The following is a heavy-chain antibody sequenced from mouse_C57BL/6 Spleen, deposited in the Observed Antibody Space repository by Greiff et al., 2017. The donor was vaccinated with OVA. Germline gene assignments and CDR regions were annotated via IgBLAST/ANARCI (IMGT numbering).Heavy chain of an antibody. D-gene: IGHD1-1*01. CDR2: IYPGSGNT. V-gene: IGHV1-76*01. J-gene: IGHJ4*01. CDR1: GYTFTDYY. CDR3: ARETTVVAYYAMDY. Sequence: QVQLQQSGAELVRPGASVKLSCKASGYTFTDYYINWVKQRPGQGLEWIARIYPGSGNTYYNEKFKGKATLTAEKSSSTAYMQLSSLTSEDSAVYFCARETTVVAYYAMDYWGQGTSVTVSS.